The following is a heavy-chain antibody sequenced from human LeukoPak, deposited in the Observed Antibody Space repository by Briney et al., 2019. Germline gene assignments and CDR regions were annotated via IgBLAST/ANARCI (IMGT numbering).Heavy chain of an antibody. J-gene: IGHJ3*01. V-gene: IGHV1-8*03. Sequence: LRASVKVSCKASGYTFTSYGISWVRQAPGQGLEWMGWMNPNSGNTGYAQTFQGRVTITWNTSISTAYMELSSLRSDDTAVYYCAREGFDVWGQGTLVTVSS. CDR3: AREGFDV. CDR2: MNPNSGNT. CDR1: GYTFTSYG.